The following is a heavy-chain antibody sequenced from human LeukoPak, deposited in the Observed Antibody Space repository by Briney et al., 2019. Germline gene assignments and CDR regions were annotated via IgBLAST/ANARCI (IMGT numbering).Heavy chain of an antibody. Sequence: GGSLRLSCAASGFTVSSNYMSWVRQAPGKGLEWASVIYSGGSTYYADSVKGRFTISRDNSKNTLYLQMNSLRAEDTAVYYCAKDFVYYDSSGYYDYWGQGTLVTVSS. CDR1: GFTVSSNY. D-gene: IGHD3-22*01. J-gene: IGHJ4*02. CDR2: IYSGGST. V-gene: IGHV3-53*01. CDR3: AKDFVYYDSSGYYDY.